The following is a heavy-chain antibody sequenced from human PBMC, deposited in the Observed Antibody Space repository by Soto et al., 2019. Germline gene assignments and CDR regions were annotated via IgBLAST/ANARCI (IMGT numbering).Heavy chain of an antibody. V-gene: IGHV3-30-3*01. D-gene: IGHD6-6*01. CDR2: ITSDGSKK. J-gene: IGHJ3*01. CDR1: GFTFSTYA. Sequence: QVQLVESGGGVVQPGTSLIISCLGSGFTFSTYAMHWVRQAPGKGLQWVSVITSDGSKKYSADSVKVRFSISRDNYKNTLYLQMNYRRAEDSAVYYCAITVASACPDALDFGGQGTVVPVSS. CDR3: AITVASACPDALDF.